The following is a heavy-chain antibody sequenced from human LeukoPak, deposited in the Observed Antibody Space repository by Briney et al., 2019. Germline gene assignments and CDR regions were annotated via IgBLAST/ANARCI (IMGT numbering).Heavy chain of an antibody. V-gene: IGHV1-69*05. CDR2: IIPIFGTA. J-gene: IGHJ4*02. CDR1: GGTFSSYA. D-gene: IGHD3-22*01. Sequence: VASVKVSCTASGGTFSSYAISWVRQAPGQGLEWMGRIIPIFGTANYAQKFQGRVTITTDESTSTAYMELSSLRSEDTAVYYCAMEYYYDSSGYPMYDYWGQGTLVTVSS. CDR3: AMEYYYDSSGYPMYDY.